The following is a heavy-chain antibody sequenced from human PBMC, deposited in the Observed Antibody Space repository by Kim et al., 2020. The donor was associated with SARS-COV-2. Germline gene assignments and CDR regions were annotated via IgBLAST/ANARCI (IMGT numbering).Heavy chain of an antibody. V-gene: IGHV3-23*01. CDR3: AKKADGGNGWYYDS. Sequence: YAEPVKGRFTMSRDNPKNILFLQMNSLRVEDTALYYCAKKADGGNGWYYDSWGQGTLVTVSS. D-gene: IGHD6-19*01. J-gene: IGHJ4*02.